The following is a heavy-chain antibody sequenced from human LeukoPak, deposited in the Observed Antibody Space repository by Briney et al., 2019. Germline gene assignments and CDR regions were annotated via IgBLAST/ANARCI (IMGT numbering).Heavy chain of an antibody. CDR2: INHSGST. CDR3: ARGYCSGGSCYPIDY. CDR1: GGSISSGGYY. J-gene: IGHJ4*02. Sequence: PSETLSLTCTVSGGSISSGGYYWSWIRQPPGKGLEWIGEINHSGSTNYNPSLKSRVTISVDTSKNQFSLKLSSVTAADTAVYYCARGYCSGGSCYPIDYWGQGTLVTVSS. V-gene: IGHV4-39*07. D-gene: IGHD2-15*01.